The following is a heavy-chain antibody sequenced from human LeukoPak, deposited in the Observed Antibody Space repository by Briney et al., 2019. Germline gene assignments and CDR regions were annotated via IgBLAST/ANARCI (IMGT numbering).Heavy chain of an antibody. J-gene: IGHJ4*02. CDR2: IDTAGTTT. Sequence: GGSLRLSCGASGFTFSAFWMHWVRQPPGKGLVWVSRIDTAGTTTTYADSVKGRFTISRDNAKNTVYLQINSLRAEDTAIYYCATLNSFGNALWGQGVLVTVSS. D-gene: IGHD5-18*01. CDR3: ATLNSFGNAL. CDR1: GFTFSAFW. V-gene: IGHV3-74*01.